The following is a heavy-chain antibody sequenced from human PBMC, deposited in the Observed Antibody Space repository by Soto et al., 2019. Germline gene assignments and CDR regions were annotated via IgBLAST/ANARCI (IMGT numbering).Heavy chain of an antibody. J-gene: IGHJ4*02. Sequence: SETLSLTCTVSGGSISSSSYYWAWVRQPPGKGLEWIGSVYYSGTTYYNPSLKSRVTISGDTSKNQFSLKLSSVTAADTAVFYCARAQWAYCGGDCYSYYFDYWGQGTLVTVSS. CDR3: ARAQWAYCGGDCYSYYFDY. CDR2: VYYSGTT. D-gene: IGHD2-21*02. V-gene: IGHV4-39*01. CDR1: GGSISSSSYY.